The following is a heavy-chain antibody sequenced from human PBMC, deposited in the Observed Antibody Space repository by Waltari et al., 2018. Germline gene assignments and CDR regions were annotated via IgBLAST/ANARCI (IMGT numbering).Heavy chain of an antibody. CDR2: IYTSGST. CDR3: ARGRELGHFDY. D-gene: IGHD7-27*01. V-gene: IGHV4-61*02. CDR1: GGSIRSGSYY. J-gene: IGHJ4*02. Sequence: QVQLQESGPGLVKPSQTLSPTCTVSGGSIRSGSYYWRWIRQPAGKGLEWIGRIYTSGSTNYNPSLKSRVTISVDTSKNQFSLKLSSVTAADTAVYYCARGRELGHFDYWGQGTLVTVSS.